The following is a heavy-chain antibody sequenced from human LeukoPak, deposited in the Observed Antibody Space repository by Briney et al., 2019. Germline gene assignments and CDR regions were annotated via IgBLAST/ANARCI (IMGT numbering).Heavy chain of an antibody. CDR3: ARDLSSGQLLVFREAFNI. Sequence: ASVNVSCKASGYTFTSYAMNWVRQAPGQGLEWMGWINTNTGNPTYAQGFTGRFVFSLDTSVSTAYLQISSLKAEDTAVYYCARDLSSGQLLVFREAFNIWGQGTMVTVSS. CDR1: GYTFTSYA. CDR2: INTNTGNP. D-gene: IGHD2-2*01. J-gene: IGHJ3*02. V-gene: IGHV7-4-1*02.